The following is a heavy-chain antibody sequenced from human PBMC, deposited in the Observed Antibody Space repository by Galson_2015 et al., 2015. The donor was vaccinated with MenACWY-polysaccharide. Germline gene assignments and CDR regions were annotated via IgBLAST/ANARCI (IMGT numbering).Heavy chain of an antibody. CDR2: IIPIFGKA. J-gene: IGHJ3*02. Sequence: SVKVSCKASGGTFSSYAISWVRQAPGKGLEWVGGIIPIFGKANYAQTFQGRVTITADESTSTAYMELSSLRSEDTAVYYCATSRGYCTNGVCYRAFDIWGQGTMVTVSS. V-gene: IGHV1-69*13. CDR3: ATSRGYCTNGVCYRAFDI. CDR1: GGTFSSYA. D-gene: IGHD2-8*01.